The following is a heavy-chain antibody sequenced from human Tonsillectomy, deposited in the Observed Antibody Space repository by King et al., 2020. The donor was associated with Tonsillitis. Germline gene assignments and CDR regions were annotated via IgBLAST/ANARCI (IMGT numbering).Heavy chain of an antibody. CDR3: SRDRKVGPTKGDYFDY. Sequence: EVQLVESGGGLVQPGGSLRLSCAASGFTVSSSYMSWVRQAPDKGLEWVSVFYSGGSTYYADSLKGRFTLSPDNSKNTLFLQMNSLRAEDTSVYYCSRDRKVGPTKGDYFDYWGQGTLVTVSS. D-gene: IGHD1-26*01. CDR1: GFTVSSSY. CDR2: FYSGGST. V-gene: IGHV3-66*01. J-gene: IGHJ4*02.